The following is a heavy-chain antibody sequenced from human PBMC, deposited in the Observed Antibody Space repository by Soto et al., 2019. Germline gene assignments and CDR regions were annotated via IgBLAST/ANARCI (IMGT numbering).Heavy chain of an antibody. J-gene: IGHJ6*02. V-gene: IGHV1-69*01. CDR1: FSSDV. CDR3: ARCDSDPYYYYGLYV. CDR2: IIPIFGTA. D-gene: IGHD2-21*02. Sequence: FSSDVIIRVGKVPGQGLEWMGGIIPIFGTANYAQKFQGRVTITADEFTSKAYMELSSLRSEDTAVYYCARCDSDPYYYYGLYVWGQGTKVTVS.